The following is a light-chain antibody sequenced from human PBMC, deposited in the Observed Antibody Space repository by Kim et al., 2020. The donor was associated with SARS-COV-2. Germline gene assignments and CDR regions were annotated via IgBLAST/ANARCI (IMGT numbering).Light chain of an antibody. J-gene: IGLJ3*02. V-gene: IGLV5-45*01. Sequence: LTCNVRSGINVATYKIYWYQQKPGSPPQYLLKYKSDSDKEKASGVPSRFSGFKDASANAGILFISGLQSEDEADYYCIIWHNSAWVFGGGTQLTVL. CDR1: SGINVATYK. CDR3: IIWHNSAWV. CDR2: YKSDSDK.